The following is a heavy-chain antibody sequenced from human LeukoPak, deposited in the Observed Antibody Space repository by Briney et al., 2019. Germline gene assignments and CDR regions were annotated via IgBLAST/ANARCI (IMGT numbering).Heavy chain of an antibody. CDR2: INSNSDTV. V-gene: IGHV3-48*04. CDR1: GFTFRTYG. CDR3: ATAPYSSGWYASDY. J-gene: IGHJ4*02. Sequence: LTGGSLRLSCAASGFTFRTYGMNWVRQAPGKGLEWISYINSNSDTVHYSNSVEGRFTISRDNAKNSLYLQMNSLRAEDTAMYYCATAPYSSGWYASDYWGQGTLVTVSS. D-gene: IGHD6-19*01.